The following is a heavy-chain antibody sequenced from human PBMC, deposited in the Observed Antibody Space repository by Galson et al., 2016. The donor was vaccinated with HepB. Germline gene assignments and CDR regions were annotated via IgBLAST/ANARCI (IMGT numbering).Heavy chain of an antibody. J-gene: IGHJ6*02. V-gene: IGHV1-58*02. CDR3: VAGKPRYDLRRGPREILYGIDA. CDR2: IVVGSDSP. CDR1: GFTFASSA. D-gene: IGHD3-3*01. Sequence: SVKVSCKASGFTFASSAMQWVRQAHGQRLEWIGWIVVGSDSPNYSQKFRERVTISRDMSRSTAYMAVRSLTSEVTAVYYCVAGKPRYDLRRGPREILYGIDAWGQGTAVTVSS.